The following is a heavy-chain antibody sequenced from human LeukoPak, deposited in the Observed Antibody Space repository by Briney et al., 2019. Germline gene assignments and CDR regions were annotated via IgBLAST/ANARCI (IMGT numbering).Heavy chain of an antibody. CDR2: IIPMFGIA. J-gene: IGHJ4*02. D-gene: IGHD6-19*01. CDR3: ARDRPYTGGWRGFDY. Sequence: SVKVSCKASGGTFSRYAISWVRQAPGQGLEWMGGIIPMFGIANYAQKFQGRVTITADESTSTAYMELSSLRSEATAVYYCARDRPYTGGWRGFDYWGQGTLVTVSS. CDR1: GGTFSRYA. V-gene: IGHV1-69*13.